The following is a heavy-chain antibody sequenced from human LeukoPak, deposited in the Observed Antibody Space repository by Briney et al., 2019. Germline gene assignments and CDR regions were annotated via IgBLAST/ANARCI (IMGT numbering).Heavy chain of an antibody. Sequence: SETLSLTCAVYGGSFSGYYWSWIRQPPGKGLEWIGEINNSGSTNYNPYLKSRVTISVDTSKNQFSLELSAVTAADTAVYYCARVPAYSSSWYKYFQHWGQGTLVTVSS. CDR1: GGSFSGYY. CDR2: INNSGST. D-gene: IGHD6-13*01. J-gene: IGHJ1*01. CDR3: ARVPAYSSSWYKYFQH. V-gene: IGHV4-34*01.